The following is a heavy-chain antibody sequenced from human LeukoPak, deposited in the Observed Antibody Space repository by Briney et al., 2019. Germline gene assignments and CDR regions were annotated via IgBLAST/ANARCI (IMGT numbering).Heavy chain of an antibody. D-gene: IGHD2-15*01. J-gene: IGHJ4*02. Sequence: PSKTLSLTCAVYGGSFSGYYWSWIRQPPGKGLEWIGEINHSGSTNYNPSLKSRVTISVDTSKNQFSLKLSSVTAADTAVYYCARVRGSGRDYWGQGTLVTVSS. CDR3: ARVRGSGRDY. CDR2: INHSGST. CDR1: GGSFSGYY. V-gene: IGHV4-34*01.